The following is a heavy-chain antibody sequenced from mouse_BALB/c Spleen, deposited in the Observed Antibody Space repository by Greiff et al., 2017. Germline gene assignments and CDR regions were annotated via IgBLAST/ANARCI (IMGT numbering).Heavy chain of an antibody. CDR3: ATPYYGSSSFAY. V-gene: IGHV2-5-1*01. CDR1: GFSLTSYG. J-gene: IGHJ3*01. CDR2: IWRGGST. Sequence: VKLQESGPSLVQPSQSLSITCTVSGFSLTSYGVHWVRQSPGKGLEWLGVIWRGGSTDYNAAFMSRLSITKDNSKSQVFFKMNSLQADDTAIYYCATPYYGSSSFAYWGQGTLVTVSA. D-gene: IGHD1-1*01.